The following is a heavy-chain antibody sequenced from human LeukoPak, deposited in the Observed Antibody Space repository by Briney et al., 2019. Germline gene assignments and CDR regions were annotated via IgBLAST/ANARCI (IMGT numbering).Heavy chain of an antibody. CDR1: GGSISSTGYY. V-gene: IGHV4-39*01. Sequence: SETLSLTCTVSGGSISSTGYYWGWIRQPPGKGLEWIGTIYYSGTTYYNPSLKSRVTISVDTSKNQFSLKLSSVTAADTAVYYCARHVGYFSRFDSWGQETLVTVSS. J-gene: IGHJ4*02. CDR2: IYYSGTT. D-gene: IGHD2/OR15-2a*01. CDR3: ARHVGYFSRFDS.